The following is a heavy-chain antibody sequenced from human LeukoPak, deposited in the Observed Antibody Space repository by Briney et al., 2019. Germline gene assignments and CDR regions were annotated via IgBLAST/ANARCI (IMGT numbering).Heavy chain of an antibody. CDR3: ARVGYSSGSSPFDY. Sequence: SSETLSLTCAVYGGSFSGYYWSWIRQPPGKGLEWIGEINHSGSTNYNPSLKSRVTISVDTSKNQFSLKLSSVTAADTAVYYCARVGYSSGSSPFDYWGQGTLVTVSS. CDR1: GGSFSGYY. CDR2: INHSGST. J-gene: IGHJ4*02. D-gene: IGHD6-19*01. V-gene: IGHV4-34*01.